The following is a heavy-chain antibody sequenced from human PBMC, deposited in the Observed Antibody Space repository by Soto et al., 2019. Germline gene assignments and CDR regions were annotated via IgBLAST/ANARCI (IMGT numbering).Heavy chain of an antibody. D-gene: IGHD6-19*01. J-gene: IGHJ4*02. CDR2: INNGGTGT. CDR1: GFTFSDYW. Sequence: EVQLVESGGDLVQPGGSLRLSCAASGFTFSDYWMHWVRQVPGKGLVWVSGINNGGTGTSYADFVKGRFIISRDDAKNTLYLQMNSLRADDTAIYYCATLQLAGPDYWGQGTLVTVSS. CDR3: ATLQLAGPDY. V-gene: IGHV3-74*01.